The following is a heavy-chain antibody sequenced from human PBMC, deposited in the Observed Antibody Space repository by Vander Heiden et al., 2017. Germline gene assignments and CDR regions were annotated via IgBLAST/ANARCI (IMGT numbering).Heavy chain of an antibody. CDR1: GFTFSTYG. J-gene: IGHJ4*02. D-gene: IGHD6-19*01. Sequence: QVHLVESGGGVVQPGGSLRLSCAAPGFTFSTYGMPWAPQVPGKGLEWVALIWSDESNHNFEDSVKGRFTISRDNSKNTVYLQMNSLRAEDTALYYCARGAYTSGSAVYFDYWGQGTLVTVSS. CDR2: IWSDESNH. V-gene: IGHV3-33*01. CDR3: ARGAYTSGSAVYFDY.